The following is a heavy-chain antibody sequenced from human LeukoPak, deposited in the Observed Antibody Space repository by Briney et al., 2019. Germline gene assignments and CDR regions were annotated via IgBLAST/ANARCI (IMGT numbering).Heavy chain of an antibody. CDR3: ARFYYDSSGYGVDY. CDR1: GGSISSGDYY. Sequence: SETLSLTCAVSGGSISSGDYYWSWIRQPPGKGLEWIGEINHSGSTNYNPSLKSRVTISVDTSKNQFSLKLSSVTAADTAVYYCARFYYDSSGYGVDYWGQGTLVTVSS. CDR2: INHSGST. D-gene: IGHD3-22*01. V-gene: IGHV4-34*01. J-gene: IGHJ4*02.